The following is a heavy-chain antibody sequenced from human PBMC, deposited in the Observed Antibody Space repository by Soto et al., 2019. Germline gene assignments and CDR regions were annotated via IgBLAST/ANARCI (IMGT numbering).Heavy chain of an antibody. CDR3: AREGALKPFSS. CDR2: ISGTGVYI. J-gene: IGHJ5*02. V-gene: IGHV3-21*01. Sequence: GGSLRLSCAASGFSFSNYWMHWVRQAPGKGLVWVSHISGTGVYIHYADAVKGRFTISRDNAKSSVYLQMNSLRAEDTAVYYCAREGALKPFSSWGQGALVTVSS. CDR1: GFSFSNYW.